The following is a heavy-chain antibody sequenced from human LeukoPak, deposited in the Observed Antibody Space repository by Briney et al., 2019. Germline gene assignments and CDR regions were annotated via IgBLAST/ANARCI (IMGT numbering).Heavy chain of an antibody. J-gene: IGHJ6*03. CDR1: GYTFTTYG. Sequence: ASVKVSCKASGYTFTTYGISWVRQAPGQGLEWMGWISTYNGNTNYAQKLQGRVTMTTDTSTSTAYMELRSLRSDDTAVYYCARGDSGPHYYYYYYMDVWGKGTTVTVSS. CDR2: ISTYNGNT. D-gene: IGHD6-25*01. V-gene: IGHV1-18*01. CDR3: ARGDSGPHYYYYYYMDV.